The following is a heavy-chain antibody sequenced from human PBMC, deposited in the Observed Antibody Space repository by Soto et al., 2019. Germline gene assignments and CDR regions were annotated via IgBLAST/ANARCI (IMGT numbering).Heavy chain of an antibody. V-gene: IGHV3-64D*06. D-gene: IGHD3-9*01. CDR2: ISSDGDIT. J-gene: IGHJ5*02. Sequence: GGSLRLSCSASGFTFSEYSMHWVRQAPGKGLQYVSTISSDGDITYYADSVKGRFTISRDNSKNTLYLQMNSLRPEDTAVYYCVKVSTFYDILIGYYSTNFFDPWGQGTLVTVSS. CDR1: GFTFSEYS. CDR3: VKVSTFYDILIGYYSTNFFDP.